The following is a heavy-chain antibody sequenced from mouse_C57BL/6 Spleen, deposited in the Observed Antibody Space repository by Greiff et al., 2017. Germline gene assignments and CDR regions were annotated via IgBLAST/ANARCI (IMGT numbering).Heavy chain of an antibody. D-gene: IGHD1-1*01. V-gene: IGHV1-74*01. J-gene: IGHJ2*01. Sequence: QVQLQQPGAELVKPGASVKVSCKASGYTFTSYWMHWVKQRPGQGLEWIGRIHPSDSDTNYNQKVKGKATLSVDKSSSTAYMQLSSLTSEDSAVYYCAIFPITTVVAIGDWGQGTTLTVSS. CDR1: GYTFTSYW. CDR2: IHPSDSDT. CDR3: AIFPITTVVAIGD.